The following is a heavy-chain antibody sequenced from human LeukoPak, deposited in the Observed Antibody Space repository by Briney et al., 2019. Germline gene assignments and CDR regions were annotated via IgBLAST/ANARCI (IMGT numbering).Heavy chain of an antibody. CDR1: GFIFSDYG. V-gene: IGHV3-30*02. CDR3: AKGHNFEVDY. CDR2: IRYDGTEK. Sequence: PGGSLRLSCAASGFIFSDYGMHWVRQAPGKGLEWVAFIRYDGTEKYYADSVKGRFSFSRDNSKNTLYLQMSSLRGEDTAVYYCAKGHNFEVDYWGQGTLVTVSS. J-gene: IGHJ4*02. D-gene: IGHD1-1*01.